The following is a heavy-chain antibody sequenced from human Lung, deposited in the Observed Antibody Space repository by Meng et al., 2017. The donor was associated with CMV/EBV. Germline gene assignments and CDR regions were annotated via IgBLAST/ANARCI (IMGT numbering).Heavy chain of an antibody. V-gene: IGHV3-23*01. CDR2: ISGSGGST. J-gene: IGHJ5*02. CDR1: GFTFSSSA. CDR3: ARDKESICCCGVRCHSSVNWFAP. Sequence: GESLKISCAASGFTFSSSAMSWVRQAPGKGLEWVSAISGSGGSTYYADSVKGRFTISRDNSKTTLYLQMNSLRADDTAVYYCARDKESICCCGVRCHSSVNWFAPWGQGTLVTVSS. D-gene: IGHD2-15*01.